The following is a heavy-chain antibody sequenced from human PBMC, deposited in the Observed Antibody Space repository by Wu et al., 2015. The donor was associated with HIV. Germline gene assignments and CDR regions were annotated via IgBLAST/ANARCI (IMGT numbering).Heavy chain of an antibody. J-gene: IGHJ4*02. D-gene: IGHD3-16*01. V-gene: IGHV1-69*12. CDR2: ITPMFPTP. CDR3: VRDEPLRGQI. CDR1: GPSFDNFP. Sequence: QVQLVQSGAEMKKSGSSVKVSCKASGPSFDNFPINWVRQAPGQGLEWMGGITPMFPTPRYAQTFKGRITITAEQSTNTVYMEVRRLRPDDTALYFCVRDEPLRGQIWGQGTLVTVSS.